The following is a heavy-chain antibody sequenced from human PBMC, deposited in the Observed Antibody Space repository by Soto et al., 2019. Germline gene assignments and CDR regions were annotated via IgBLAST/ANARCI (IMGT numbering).Heavy chain of an antibody. CDR1: GFTFSRHG. D-gene: IGHD5-12*01. V-gene: IGHV3-48*02. Sequence: GGSLRLSCAASGFTFSRHGLIQVRQAPGEGLEWVSYISPGSSTEYSADSVKGRFTISRDDARSSLYLQMNSLRDEDTAVYYCARVRGPTVATMYFDNWGQGTLVTVSS. CDR2: ISPGSSTE. J-gene: IGHJ4*02. CDR3: ARVRGPTVATMYFDN.